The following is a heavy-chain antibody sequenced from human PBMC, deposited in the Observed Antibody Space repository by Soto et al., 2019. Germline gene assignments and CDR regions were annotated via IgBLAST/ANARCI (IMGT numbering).Heavy chain of an antibody. CDR2: IIPIFGTA. CDR1: GGTFSSYA. J-gene: IGHJ4*02. V-gene: IGHV1-69*01. D-gene: IGHD2-21*02. CDR3: ARDGKSGGYCGGDCYFDY. Sequence: QVQLVQSGAEVKKPGSSVKVSCKASGGTFSSYAISWVRQAPGQGLEWMGGIIPIFGTANYAQKFQGRVTITADESTSTAYMELSSLRSEDTAVYYCARDGKSGGYCGGDCYFDYWGQGTLVTVSS.